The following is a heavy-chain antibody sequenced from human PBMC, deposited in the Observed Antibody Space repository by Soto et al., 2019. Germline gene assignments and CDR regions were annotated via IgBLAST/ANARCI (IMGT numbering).Heavy chain of an antibody. Sequence: GGSLRLSCAASGFTFSSYAMSWVRQSPGKGLEWVSAISGSGGSTYYADSVKGRFTISRDNSKNTLYLQMNSLRAEDTAVYYCANGPITAMVTNYYYGMDVWGQGTTVTVSS. CDR3: ANGPITAMVTNYYYGMDV. J-gene: IGHJ6*02. V-gene: IGHV3-23*01. D-gene: IGHD5-18*01. CDR1: GFTFSSYA. CDR2: ISGSGGST.